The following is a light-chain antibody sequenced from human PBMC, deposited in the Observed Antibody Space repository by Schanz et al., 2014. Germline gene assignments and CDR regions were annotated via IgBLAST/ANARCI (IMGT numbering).Light chain of an antibody. CDR2: RAS. CDR1: QSISSY. CDR3: QQYNSYSQT. J-gene: IGKJ1*01. Sequence: DIQMTQSPSTLSASVGDRVTITCRASQSISSYLAWYQQKSGKAPKLLIYRASSLESGVPSRFSGSGSGTEFTLTISSLQPDDFATYYCQQYNSYSQTFGQGTKVEIK. V-gene: IGKV1-5*03.